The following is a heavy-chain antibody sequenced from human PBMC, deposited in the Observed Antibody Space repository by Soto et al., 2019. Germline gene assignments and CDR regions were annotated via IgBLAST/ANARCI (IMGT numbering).Heavy chain of an antibody. CDR2: ISYDGSNK. V-gene: IGHV3-30*18. CDR3: AKDGRRYSSGRGYFDY. J-gene: IGHJ4*02. D-gene: IGHD6-19*01. CDR1: GFTFSSYG. Sequence: QVQLVESGGGVVQPGRSLRLSCAASGFTFSSYGMHWVRQAPGKGLEWVAVISYDGSNKYYADSVKGRFTISRDNSKNTLYLQMNSLRAEDTAVYYCAKDGRRYSSGRGYFDYWGQGTLVTVSS.